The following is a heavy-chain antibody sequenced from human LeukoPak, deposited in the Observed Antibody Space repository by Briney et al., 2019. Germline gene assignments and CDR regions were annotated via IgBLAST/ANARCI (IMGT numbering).Heavy chain of an antibody. CDR1: GGTFSSYA. V-gene: IGHV1-69*05. J-gene: IGHJ4*02. D-gene: IGHD3-22*01. CDR2: IIPIFGTA. CDR3: ARDSSSGYYFGY. Sequence: SVKVSCKASGGTFSSYAISWVRQAPGQGLEWMGGIIPIFGTANYAQKFQGRVTITTDESTSTAYRELSSLRSEDTAVYYCARDSSSGYYFGYWGQGTLVTVSS.